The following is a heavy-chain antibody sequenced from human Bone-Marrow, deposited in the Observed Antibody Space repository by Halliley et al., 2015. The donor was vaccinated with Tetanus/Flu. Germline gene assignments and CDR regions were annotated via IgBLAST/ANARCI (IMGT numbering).Heavy chain of an antibody. Sequence: QVQLVQSGGGVVHPGKSLRLSCAASGFTFSRSAVHWVRQAPGKGLAWVALISYDGSDRYYADSVRGRFTISRDNSKNTLYLQMNTLRPEDTAVYYCARGSSGWFTAFDVWGQGTLVTVSS. V-gene: IGHV3-30-3*01. D-gene: IGHD6-19*01. CDR3: ARGSSGWFTAFDV. CDR1: GFTFSRSA. J-gene: IGHJ3*01. CDR2: ISYDGSDR.